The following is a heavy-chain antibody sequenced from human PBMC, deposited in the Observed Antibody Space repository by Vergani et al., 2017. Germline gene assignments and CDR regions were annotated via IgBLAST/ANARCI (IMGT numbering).Heavy chain of an antibody. J-gene: IGHJ4*02. CDR1: GGSINSHNYY. V-gene: IGHV4-61*02. D-gene: IGHD2-15*01. CDR2: IHTRWST. CDR3: ARGSCLGGSCYKTLFDY. Sequence: QVQLQESGPGLVKPSQTLSLTCTVSGGSINSHNYYWSWIRQPAGKGLEWIGRIHTRWSTNYNPSLKSRVTMSEDTSKNQFSLNLTSVTAADTAVYFCARGSCLGGSCYKTLFDYWGQGILVTVSS.